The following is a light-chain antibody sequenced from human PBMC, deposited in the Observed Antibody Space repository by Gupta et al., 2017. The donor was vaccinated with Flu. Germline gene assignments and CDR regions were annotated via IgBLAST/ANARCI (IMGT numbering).Light chain of an antibody. CDR3: HQYGNSPTA. Sequence: GTLSLSPGERATLYCRARQSVRSNYVAWYQQKPGQVPRLLIYSASLRDTGIPDRFSGSGSGTDFTLAISRVEPEDSAVYFCHQYGNSPTAFGQGTKVEIK. CDR1: QSVRSNY. CDR2: SAS. J-gene: IGKJ1*01. V-gene: IGKV3-20*01.